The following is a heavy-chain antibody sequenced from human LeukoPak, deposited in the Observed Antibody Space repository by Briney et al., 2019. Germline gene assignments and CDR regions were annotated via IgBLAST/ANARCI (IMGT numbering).Heavy chain of an antibody. J-gene: IGHJ4*02. V-gene: IGHV1-8*01. D-gene: IGHD6-19*01. Sequence: ASMKVSCKASGYTFTSYDINWVRQATGQGLEWIGWMNPNSGNTGYAQKFQGRVTMTRNTSISTAYMELSSLRSEDTAVYYCARTGSAVAGTDFDYWGQGTLVTVSS. CDR3: ARTGSAVAGTDFDY. CDR1: GYTFTSYD. CDR2: MNPNSGNT.